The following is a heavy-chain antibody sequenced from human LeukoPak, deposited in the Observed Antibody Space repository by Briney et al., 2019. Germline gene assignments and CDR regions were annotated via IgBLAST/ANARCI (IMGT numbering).Heavy chain of an antibody. J-gene: IGHJ4*02. CDR2: INPNSGGT. V-gene: IGHV1-2*02. Sequence: ASVTVSCKASGYTFTGYYMHWVRQAPGQVLEWMGWINPNSGGTNYAQKFQGRVTMTRDTSISTAYMELSRLRSDDTAVYYCARGKYGDYVFDYWGQGTLVTVSS. D-gene: IGHD4-17*01. CDR3: ARGKYGDYVFDY. CDR1: GYTFTGYY.